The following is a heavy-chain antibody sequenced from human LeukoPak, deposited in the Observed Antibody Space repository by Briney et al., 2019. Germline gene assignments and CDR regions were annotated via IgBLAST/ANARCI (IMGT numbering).Heavy chain of an antibody. CDR3: ARGRLDSSGYYSFDY. V-gene: IGHV1-69*06. Sequence: SVKVSCKASGGTFSTYAISWVRQAPGQGLEWMGGIIPIFGTANYAQKFQGRVTITADKSTSTAYMELSSLRSEDTAVYYCARGRLDSSGYYSFDYWGQGTLVTVSS. D-gene: IGHD3-22*01. CDR1: GGTFSTYA. CDR2: IIPIFGTA. J-gene: IGHJ4*02.